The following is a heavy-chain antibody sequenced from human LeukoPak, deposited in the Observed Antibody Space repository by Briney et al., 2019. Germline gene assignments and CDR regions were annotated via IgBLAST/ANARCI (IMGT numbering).Heavy chain of an antibody. CDR1: GFTFSSYA. V-gene: IGHV3-23*01. CDR2: ISGSGGST. J-gene: IGHJ4*02. CDR3: AKVVGGWYLKTFDY. D-gene: IGHD6-19*01. Sequence: GGSLRLSCAASGFTFSSYAMSWVRQAPGKGLEWVSAISGSGGSTYYADSVKGRFTIPRDNSKNTLYLQMNSLRAEDTAVYYCAKVVGGWYLKTFDYWGQGTLITVSS.